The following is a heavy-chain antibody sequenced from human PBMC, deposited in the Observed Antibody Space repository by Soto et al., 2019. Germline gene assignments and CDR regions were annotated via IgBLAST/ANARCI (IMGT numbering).Heavy chain of an antibody. CDR3: AKGGRQWLVTSDFNY. D-gene: IGHD6-19*01. Sequence: VQLVESGGGVVQPGRSLRLSCAASGFTFSDYAMHWFRQAPGKGLEWVAVVSHDGRNTHYADSVKGGFTISRDSSKNTVSLEMTSLRAEDTAVYYCAKGGRQWLVTSDFNYWGQGALVTVSS. J-gene: IGHJ4*02. CDR1: GFTFSDYA. CDR2: VSHDGRNT. V-gene: IGHV3-30*18.